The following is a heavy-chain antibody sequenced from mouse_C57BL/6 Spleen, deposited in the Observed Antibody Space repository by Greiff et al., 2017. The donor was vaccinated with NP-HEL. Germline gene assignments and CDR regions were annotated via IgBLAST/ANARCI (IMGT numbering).Heavy chain of an antibody. J-gene: IGHJ4*01. CDR3: ARGRPKPPSDY. D-gene: IGHD5-2*01. CDR1: GYTFTSYW. V-gene: IGHV1-59*01. CDR2: IDPSDSYT. Sequence: QVQLQQPGAELVRPGTSVKLSCKASGYTFTSYWMHWVKQRPGQGLEWIGVIDPSDSYTNYNQKFKGKATLTVDTSSSTAYMQLSSLTSEDSAVYYCARGRPKPPSDYWGQGTSVTVSS.